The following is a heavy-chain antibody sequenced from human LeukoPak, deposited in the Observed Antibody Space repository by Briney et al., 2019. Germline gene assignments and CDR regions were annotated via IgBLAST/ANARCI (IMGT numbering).Heavy chain of an antibody. V-gene: IGHV3-30*02. CDR2: IRYDGSNK. CDR1: GFTFSSYG. D-gene: IGHD3-22*01. CDR3: ARDRREYYYDSSGYYYNDY. Sequence: PGGSLRLSCAASGFTFSSYGMHWVRQAPGKGLEWVAFIRYDGSNKYYADSVKGRFTISRDNSKNTLYLQMNSLRAEDTAVYYCARDRREYYYDSSGYYYNDYWGQGTLVTVSS. J-gene: IGHJ4*02.